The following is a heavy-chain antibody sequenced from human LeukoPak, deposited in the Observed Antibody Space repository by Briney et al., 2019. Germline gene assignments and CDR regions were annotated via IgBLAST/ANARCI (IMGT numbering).Heavy chain of an antibody. V-gene: IGHV3-23*01. CDR3: AKGLGTSGYHDY. J-gene: IGHJ4*02. CDR1: GFPFSNYA. D-gene: IGHD3-22*01. CDR2: ISDSGDRT. Sequence: GGSLRLSCAAPGFPFSNYAVTWVRQAPGKGLERVSGISDSGDRTYYADSVKGRFTISRDNSKNMLYLQMNSLRVEDTALYYCAKGLGTSGYHDYWGQGTLVTVSS.